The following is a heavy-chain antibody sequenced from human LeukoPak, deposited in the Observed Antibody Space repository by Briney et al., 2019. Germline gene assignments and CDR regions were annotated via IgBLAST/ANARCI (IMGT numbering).Heavy chain of an antibody. CDR2: IIPIFGTA. CDR1: GGTFSSYA. Sequence: GASVKVSCKASGGTFSSYAISWVRQAPGQGLEWMGGIIPIFGTANYAQKFQGRVTITTDESTSAAYMELSSLRSEDTAVYYCARGAYYYDSSGCYYWGQGTLVTVSS. V-gene: IGHV1-69*05. CDR3: ARGAYYYDSSGCYY. J-gene: IGHJ4*02. D-gene: IGHD3-22*01.